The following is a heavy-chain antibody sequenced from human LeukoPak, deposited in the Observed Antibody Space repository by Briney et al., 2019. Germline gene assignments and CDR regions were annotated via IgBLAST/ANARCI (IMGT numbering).Heavy chain of an antibody. CDR1: GGSISSSSYY. V-gene: IGHV4-61*01. CDR2: IYYTGNT. D-gene: IGHD1-1*01. Sequence: ASETLSLTCTVSGGSISSSSYYWGWIRQPPGKGLEWIGYIYYTGNTNYNPSLKSRVTISVDTSKNQFSLKLSSVTAADTAVYYCARDRLQLQSWGQGTLVTVSS. J-gene: IGHJ5*02. CDR3: ARDRLQLQS.